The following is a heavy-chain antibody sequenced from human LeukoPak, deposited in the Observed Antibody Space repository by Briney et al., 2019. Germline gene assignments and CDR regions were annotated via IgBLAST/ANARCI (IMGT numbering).Heavy chain of an antibody. CDR1: GFTFSSYG. D-gene: IGHD2-8*01. J-gene: IGHJ4*02. CDR2: IWYDGSNK. V-gene: IGHV3-33*01. Sequence: GGSLRLSCAASGFTFSSYGMHWVRQDPGKGLEWVAVIWYDGSNKYYADSVKGRFTISRDNSKNTLYLQMNSLRAEDTAVYYCARDAHPGGVYYFDYWGQGTLVTVSS. CDR3: ARDAHPGGVYYFDY.